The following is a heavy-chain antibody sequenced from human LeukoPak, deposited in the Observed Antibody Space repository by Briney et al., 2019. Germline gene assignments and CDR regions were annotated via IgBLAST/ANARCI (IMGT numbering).Heavy chain of an antibody. J-gene: IGHJ4*02. CDR2: IYSGGST. Sequence: PGGSLRLSCAASGFTFSSYSMNWVRQAPGKGLEWVSVIYSGGSTYYADSVKGRFTISRDNSKNTLYLQMNSLGAEDTAVYYCAKSSCGGDCYAVYWGQGTLVTVSS. V-gene: IGHV3-66*01. CDR1: GFTFSSYS. D-gene: IGHD2-21*02. CDR3: AKSSCGGDCYAVY.